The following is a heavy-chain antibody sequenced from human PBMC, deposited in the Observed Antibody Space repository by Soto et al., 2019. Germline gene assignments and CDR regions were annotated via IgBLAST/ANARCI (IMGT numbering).Heavy chain of an antibody. Sequence: EVQLVQSGAEVKKPGESLRISCKGSGYSFTSYWISWVRQMPGKGLEWMGRIDPSDSYTNYSPSFQGHVTISADKSTSTAYLQWSSLKASDTAMYYCARLRVCGGDCTKRYGMDVWGQGTTVTVSS. D-gene: IGHD2-21*02. J-gene: IGHJ6*02. CDR2: IDPSDSYT. CDR3: ARLRVCGGDCTKRYGMDV. V-gene: IGHV5-10-1*01. CDR1: GYSFTSYW.